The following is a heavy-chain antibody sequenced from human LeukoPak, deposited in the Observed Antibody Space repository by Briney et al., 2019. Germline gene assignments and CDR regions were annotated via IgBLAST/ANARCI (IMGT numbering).Heavy chain of an antibody. CDR3: ASSRDGYNLYWYFDL. Sequence: SETLSLTCTVSGGSISSSSYYWGWIRQPPGKGLEWIGSIYYSGSTYYNPSLKSRVTISVDTSKNQFSLKLSSVTAADTAVYYCASSRDGYNLYWYFDLWGRGTLVTVSS. V-gene: IGHV4-39*07. D-gene: IGHD5-24*01. CDR2: IYYSGST. CDR1: GGSISSSSYY. J-gene: IGHJ2*01.